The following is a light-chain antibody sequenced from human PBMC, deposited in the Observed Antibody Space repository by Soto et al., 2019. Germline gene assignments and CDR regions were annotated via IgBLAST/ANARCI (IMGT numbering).Light chain of an antibody. Sequence: DIVLTQTPLSLPVTPGEAASISCTSSQSLFESDTGNTCVDWYLQKPGQTPQLLISTLSHRASGVPDRCAGSGSGTKFTLRISRVEAEDFGFYYCMQPLEFPLSFGPGTKVD. CDR2: TLS. V-gene: IGKV2-40*01. CDR1: QSLFESDTGNTC. CDR3: MQPLEFPLS. J-gene: IGKJ3*01.